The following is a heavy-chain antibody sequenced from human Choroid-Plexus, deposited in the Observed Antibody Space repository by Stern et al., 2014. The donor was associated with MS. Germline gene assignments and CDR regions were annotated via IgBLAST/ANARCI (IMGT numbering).Heavy chain of an antibody. Sequence: QVQLVESGAEVKKPGASVKVSCKTSGYIFTGYYIHWVRQAPGQGLEWMAWINPNTGGTKYAKKFQGRVTMSRATSISTAYVELSSLTSDDTAVYYCARDQRGITIFGVVTDYYYLGMDVWGQGTTVTVSS. J-gene: IGHJ6*02. V-gene: IGHV1-2*02. CDR2: INPNTGGT. CDR3: ARDQRGITIFGVVTDYYYLGMDV. D-gene: IGHD3-3*01. CDR1: GYIFTGYY.